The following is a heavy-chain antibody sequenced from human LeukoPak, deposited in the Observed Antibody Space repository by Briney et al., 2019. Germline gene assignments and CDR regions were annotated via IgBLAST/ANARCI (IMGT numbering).Heavy chain of an antibody. CDR2: INHSGST. V-gene: IGHV4-34*01. D-gene: IGHD6-19*01. CDR1: GGSFSGYY. J-gene: IGHJ4*02. Sequence: SETLSLTCAVYGGSFSGYYWSWIRQPPGKGLEWIGEINHSGSTNYNPSLKSRVTISVDTSKNQFSLKLRSVTAADTAVYYCASRGCSGCPFDTWGQGTLVTVSS. CDR3: ASRGCSGCPFDT.